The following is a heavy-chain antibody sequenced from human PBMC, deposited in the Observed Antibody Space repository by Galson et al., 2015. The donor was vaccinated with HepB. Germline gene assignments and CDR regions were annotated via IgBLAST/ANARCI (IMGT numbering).Heavy chain of an antibody. CDR3: ARSCSSTSCYRAVGAFDI. CDR1: GGSFSGYY. CDR2: IYTSGST. J-gene: IGHJ3*02. Sequence: SETLSLTCALYGGSFSGYYWSWIRQPAGKGLEWIGRIYTSGSTNYNPSLKSRVTMSVDTSKNQFSLKLSSVTAADTAVYYCARSCSSTSCYRAVGAFDIWGQGTMVTVSS. D-gene: IGHD2-2*01. V-gene: IGHV4-59*10.